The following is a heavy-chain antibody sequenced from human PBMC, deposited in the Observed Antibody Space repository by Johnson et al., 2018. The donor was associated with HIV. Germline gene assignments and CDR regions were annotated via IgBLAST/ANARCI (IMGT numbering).Heavy chain of an antibody. J-gene: IGHJ3*02. CDR3: ARGGLTYYYDSSGYPDAFDI. CDR2: LSGGST. D-gene: IGHD3-22*01. V-gene: IGHV3-38-3*01. Sequence: VQLVESRGVLVQPGGSLRLSCAASGFTVSSNEMSWVRQAPGKGLEWVSSLSGGSTYYADSRNGSFTISRDNSKNTQHLQMNSLRAEDTAVYYCARGGLTYYYDSSGYPDAFDIWGQGTMVTVSS. CDR1: GFTVSSNE.